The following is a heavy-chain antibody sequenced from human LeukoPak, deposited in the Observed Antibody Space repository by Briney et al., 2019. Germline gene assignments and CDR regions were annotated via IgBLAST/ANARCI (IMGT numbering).Heavy chain of an antibody. J-gene: IGHJ6*02. Sequence: GGSLRLSCAASGFTFSSYSMNWVRQAPGKGLEWVSSISSSSSYIYYADSVKGRFTISRGNAKNSLYLQMNSLRAEDTAVYYCARVQGGSSFYYYGMDVWGQGTTVTVSS. CDR1: GFTFSSYS. D-gene: IGHD6-6*01. CDR2: ISSSSSYI. V-gene: IGHV3-21*01. CDR3: ARVQGGSSFYYYGMDV.